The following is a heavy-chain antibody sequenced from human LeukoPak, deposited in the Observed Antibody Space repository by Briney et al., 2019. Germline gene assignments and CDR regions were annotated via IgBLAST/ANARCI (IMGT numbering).Heavy chain of an antibody. CDR2: ISSNGTRT. Sequence: GGSLRLSCSASGFTFSRYAIHWVRQAPGKGLEYVSAISSNGTRTDYADSVKGRFTISRDNSKNTLYLQMSSLRVEDTAVYYCARAVLLWFGWFDPWGQGTLVTVSS. CDR3: ARAVLLWFGWFDP. D-gene: IGHD3-10*01. J-gene: IGHJ5*02. CDR1: GFTFSRYA. V-gene: IGHV3-64D*09.